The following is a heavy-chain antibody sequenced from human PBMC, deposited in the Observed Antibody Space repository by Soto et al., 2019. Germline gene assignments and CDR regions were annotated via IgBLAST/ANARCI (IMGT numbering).Heavy chain of an antibody. CDR1: GFTFSSYG. D-gene: IGHD3-10*01. J-gene: IGHJ4*02. Sequence: QVQLVESGGGVVQPGRSLRLSCAASGFTFSSYGMHWVRQAPGKGLEWVAVISYDGSNKYYADSVKGRFTISRDNSKNTLYLQMKSLRAEDTAVYYCAKGPKKSMVRGVNWGQGTLVTVSS. V-gene: IGHV3-30*18. CDR3: AKGPKKSMVRGVN. CDR2: ISYDGSNK.